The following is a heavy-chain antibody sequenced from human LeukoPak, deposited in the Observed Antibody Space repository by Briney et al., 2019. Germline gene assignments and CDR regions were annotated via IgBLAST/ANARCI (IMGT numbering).Heavy chain of an antibody. V-gene: IGHV1-2*02. CDR2: INPNSGGT. CDR3: ARSRDLHDYGDYGTFDC. D-gene: IGHD4-17*01. CDR1: GYTFTSYY. J-gene: IGHJ4*02. Sequence: ASVKVSCKASGYTFTSYYMHWVRQAPGQGLEWMGWINPNSGGTDYAQKFQGRVTMTRDTSISTAYMELSRLRSDDTAVYYCARSRDLHDYGDYGTFDCWGQGTLVTVSS.